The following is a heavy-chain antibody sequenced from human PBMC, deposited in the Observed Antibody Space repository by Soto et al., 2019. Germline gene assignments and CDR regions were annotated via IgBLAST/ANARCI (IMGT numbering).Heavy chain of an antibody. Sequence: VASVKVSCKASGYTFTSYGISWVRQAPGQGLEWMGWISAYNGNTNYAQKLQGRVTMTTDTSTSTAYMELRSLRSDDTAVYYCARDHNYDHHDYSNYVAFDIWGQGTMVTVSS. CDR2: ISAYNGNT. V-gene: IGHV1-18*01. CDR1: GYTFTSYG. D-gene: IGHD4-4*01. J-gene: IGHJ3*02. CDR3: ARDHNYDHHDYSNYVAFDI.